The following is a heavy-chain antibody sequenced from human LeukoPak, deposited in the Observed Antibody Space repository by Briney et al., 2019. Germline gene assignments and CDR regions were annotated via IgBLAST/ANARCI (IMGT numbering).Heavy chain of an antibody. D-gene: IGHD1-26*01. CDR3: AREIKWEQPDY. Sequence: ASVKVSCKASGYTFTSYYMHWVRQAPGQGLEWMGIINPSGGSTSYAQKFQGRVTMTRDTSTSTVYMEMSSLRSEDTAVYYCAREIKWEQPDYWGQGTLVTVSS. J-gene: IGHJ4*02. CDR1: GYTFTSYY. V-gene: IGHV1-46*01. CDR2: INPSGGST.